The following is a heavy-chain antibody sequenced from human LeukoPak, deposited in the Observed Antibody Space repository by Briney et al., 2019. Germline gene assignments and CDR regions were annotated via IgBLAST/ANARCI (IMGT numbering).Heavy chain of an antibody. CDR2: FSASGNS. Sequence: SQTLSLTCTVSGDSISSDDYYWSWIRRPAGKGLEWIGRFSASGNSNYNPSLKSRLTISVDTSKNQFSLKLSSVTAADTAVYYCAKTYYDSSGWGFDYWGQGTLVTVSS. D-gene: IGHD3-22*01. CDR1: GDSISSDDYY. J-gene: IGHJ4*02. CDR3: AKTYYDSSGWGFDY. V-gene: IGHV4-61*02.